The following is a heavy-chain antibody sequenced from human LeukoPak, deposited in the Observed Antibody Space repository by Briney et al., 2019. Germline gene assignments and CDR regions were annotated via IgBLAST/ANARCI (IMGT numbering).Heavy chain of an antibody. Sequence: SETLSLTCTVSGGSISSYYWSWIRQPPGKGLEWIGYISYSGSTNYNPSLKSRVTISVDTPKNHFSLKLSSVTAADTAVYYCARTRELRYFDWSFDYWGQGTMVTVSS. V-gene: IGHV4-59*01. J-gene: IGHJ4*02. CDR3: ARTRELRYFDWSFDY. CDR1: GGSISSYY. D-gene: IGHD3-9*01. CDR2: ISYSGST.